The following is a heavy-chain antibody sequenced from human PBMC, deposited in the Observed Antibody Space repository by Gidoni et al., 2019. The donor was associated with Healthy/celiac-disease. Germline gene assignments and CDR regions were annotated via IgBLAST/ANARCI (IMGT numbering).Heavy chain of an antibody. CDR1: GFPFSSYA. Sequence: EVQLLESGGGLVQPGGSLRLSCAASGFPFSSYAMSWVRQAPGKGLEWVSAISGSGGSTYYADSVKGRFTISRDNSKNTLYLQMNSLRAEDTAVYYCAKDYLNCSGGSCYSYFDYWGQGTLVTVSS. J-gene: IGHJ4*02. D-gene: IGHD2-15*01. V-gene: IGHV3-23*01. CDR2: ISGSGGST. CDR3: AKDYLNCSGGSCYSYFDY.